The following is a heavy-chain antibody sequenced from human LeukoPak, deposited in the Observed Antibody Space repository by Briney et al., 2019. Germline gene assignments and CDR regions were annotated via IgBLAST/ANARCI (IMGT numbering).Heavy chain of an antibody. D-gene: IGHD1-26*01. CDR3: AKDIGADDAFDI. Sequence: SGGSLRLSCAASGFTFSSYSMNWVRQAPGKGLEWVSSISSSSSYIYYADSVKGRFTISRDNAKNSLYLQMNSLRAEGTALYYCAKDIGADDAFDIWGQGTMVTVSS. J-gene: IGHJ3*02. CDR1: GFTFSSYS. V-gene: IGHV3-21*04. CDR2: ISSSSSYI.